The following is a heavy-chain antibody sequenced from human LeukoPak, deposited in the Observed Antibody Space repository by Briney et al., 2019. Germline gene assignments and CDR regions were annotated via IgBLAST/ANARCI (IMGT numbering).Heavy chain of an antibody. V-gene: IGHV4-34*01. CDR2: INYSGST. CDR1: GGSFTDYS. D-gene: IGHD6-13*01. J-gene: IGHJ4*02. CDR3: ARLGLYTSSWYRFYYFDY. Sequence: SETLSLTCGVHGGSFTDYSWSWIRQSPGKGLEWIGEINYSGSTSYNPSLKSRLTISVDASKNQFSLKLSSVTAADTAVYYCARLGLYTSSWYRFYYFDYWGQGTPVTVSS.